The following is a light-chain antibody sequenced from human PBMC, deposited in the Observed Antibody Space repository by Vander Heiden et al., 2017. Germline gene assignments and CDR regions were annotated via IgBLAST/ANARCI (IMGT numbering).Light chain of an antibody. V-gene: IGKV1-5*03. CDR2: KAS. CDR3: QQYNSYAGT. CDR1: QSISSW. Sequence: DIQMTQSPSTLSASVGDRVTITCRASQSISSWLAWYQQKPGKAPKLLIYKASSLESGVPSRFSDSGSGTEFTLTISSLQPDDFATYYCQQYNSYAGTFGQGTKLE. J-gene: IGKJ2*01.